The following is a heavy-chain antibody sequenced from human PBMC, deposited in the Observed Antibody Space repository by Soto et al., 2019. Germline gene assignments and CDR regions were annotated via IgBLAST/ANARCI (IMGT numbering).Heavy chain of an antibody. J-gene: IGHJ4*02. V-gene: IGHV1-69*13. CDR3: ATDASSYYYDSAPLDY. CDR1: GGTFSSYA. D-gene: IGHD3-22*01. Sequence: SVKVSCKASGGTFSSYAISWVRQAPGQGLEWMGGIIPIFGTANYAQKFQGRVTITADESTSTAYMELSSLRSEDTAVYYCATDASSYYYDSAPLDYWGQGALVTVSS. CDR2: IIPIFGTA.